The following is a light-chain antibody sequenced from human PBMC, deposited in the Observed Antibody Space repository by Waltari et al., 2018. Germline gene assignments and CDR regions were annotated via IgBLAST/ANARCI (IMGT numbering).Light chain of an antibody. CDR2: DAS. CDR1: QSVSIY. V-gene: IGKV3-11*01. Sequence: EIVLTQSPATLSSSTGERATLSCRASQSVSIYFAWYQQKPGQAPRLLIYDASKRATGIPARFSGSGSGTDFTLTISSLEPEDFALYYCQQRGNWPLTFGGGTKVEIK. J-gene: IGKJ4*01. CDR3: QQRGNWPLT.